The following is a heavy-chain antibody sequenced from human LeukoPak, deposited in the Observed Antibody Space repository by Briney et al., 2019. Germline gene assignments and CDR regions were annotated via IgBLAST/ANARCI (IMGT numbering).Heavy chain of an antibody. CDR1: GFPFSDYY. CDR2: ISGSGTPI. Sequence: PGGSLRLSCAASGFPFSDYYMSWIRQAPGKGLEWVSHISGSGTPIYYADSVKGRFTVSRDNAKNSLYLQMNSLRAEDTAVYYCARDYSSGYYFWFDPWGQGTLVTVSS. CDR3: ARDYSSGYYFWFDP. D-gene: IGHD3-22*01. J-gene: IGHJ5*02. V-gene: IGHV3-11*04.